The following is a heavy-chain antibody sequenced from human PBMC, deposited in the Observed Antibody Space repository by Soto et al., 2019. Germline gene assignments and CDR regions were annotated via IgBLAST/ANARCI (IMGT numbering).Heavy chain of an antibody. CDR3: ARGRYAIRGAFIIGELAY. V-gene: IGHV1-8*01. J-gene: IGHJ4*02. D-gene: IGHD3-10*01. CDR2: MNPISGNT. CDR1: GYTFISHD. Sequence: QVQLVQSGAGVKMPGASVRVSCKASGYTFISHDISWVRQATGQGLEWMGWMNPISGNTGYGQKFQGRVTMTSSTSTSTAYMELGSLRSDDTAVYFCARGRYAIRGAFIIGELAYWGQGSLVIVSS.